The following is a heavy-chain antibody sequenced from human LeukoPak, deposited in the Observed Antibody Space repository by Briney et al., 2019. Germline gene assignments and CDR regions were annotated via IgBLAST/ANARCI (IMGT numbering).Heavy chain of an antibody. V-gene: IGHV1-46*01. CDR1: GYTFSSYY. CDR3: ARDSGSYSGFDY. Sequence: GASVKVSCKASGYTFSSYYIHWVRQAPGQGLEWMGIINPNDGSTSFAQRFQGRVAMTRDTSTSTVYMELGSLRSEDTAVYYCARDSGSYSGFDYWGQGTLVTVSS. D-gene: IGHD1-26*01. J-gene: IGHJ4*02. CDR2: INPNDGST.